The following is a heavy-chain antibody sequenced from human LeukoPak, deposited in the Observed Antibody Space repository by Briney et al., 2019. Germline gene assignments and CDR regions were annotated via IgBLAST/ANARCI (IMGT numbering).Heavy chain of an antibody. J-gene: IGHJ4*02. CDR2: IGSSSSTI. Sequence: GGSPRLSCAASGFTFGSFSMSWVRQAPGMGLEWASYIGSSSSTIYYADSVKGRFTISRDNVKKSLYLQMNSLRAEDTAVYYCARVGGRGIDYWGQGTLVTVSS. V-gene: IGHV3-48*01. CDR1: GFTFGSFS. CDR3: ARVGGRGIDY. D-gene: IGHD1-26*01.